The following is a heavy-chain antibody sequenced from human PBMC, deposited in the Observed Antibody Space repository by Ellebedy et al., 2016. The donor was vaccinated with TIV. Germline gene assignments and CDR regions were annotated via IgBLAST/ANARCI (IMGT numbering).Heavy chain of an antibody. CDR3: ATSSGYYDSSGYYPLPWTLDY. CDR2: ISSSSTYI. Sequence: GESLKISXAASGFTFSTYNMNWVRQAPGKGLEWVSSISSSSTYIYYADSVKGRFTISRDNAKNSLYLQMNSLRAEDTAVYYCATSSGYYDSSGYYPLPWTLDYWGQGTLVTVSS. CDR1: GFTFSTYN. J-gene: IGHJ4*02. V-gene: IGHV3-21*01. D-gene: IGHD3-22*01.